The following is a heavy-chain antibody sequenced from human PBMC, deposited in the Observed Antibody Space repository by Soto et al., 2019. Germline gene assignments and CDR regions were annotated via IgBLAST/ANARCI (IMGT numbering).Heavy chain of an antibody. CDR2: ISAYNGNT. J-gene: IGHJ3*02. CDR3: ARDPDIVVVVAAHDAFDI. CDR1: GYTVTSYG. D-gene: IGHD2-15*01. Sequence: ASVKVSCKASGYTVTSYGISWVRQAPGQGLEWMGWISAYNGNTNYAQKLQGRVTMTTDTSTSTAYMELRSLRSDDTAVYYCARDPDIVVVVAAHDAFDIWGQGTMVTVSS. V-gene: IGHV1-18*01.